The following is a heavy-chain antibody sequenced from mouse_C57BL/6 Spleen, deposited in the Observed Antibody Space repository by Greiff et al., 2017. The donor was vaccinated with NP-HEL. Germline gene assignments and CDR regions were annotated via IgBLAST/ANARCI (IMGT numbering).Heavy chain of an antibody. J-gene: IGHJ1*03. Sequence: EVKLMESGGGLVQSGRSLRLSCATSGFTFSDFYMEWVRQAPGKGLEWIAASRNKANDYTTEYSASVKGRFIVSRDTSQSILYLQMNALRAEDTAIYYCARENYYGSLDVWGTGTTVTVSS. CDR1: GFTFSDFY. CDR2: SRNKANDYTT. D-gene: IGHD1-1*01. V-gene: IGHV7-1*01. CDR3: ARENYYGSLDV.